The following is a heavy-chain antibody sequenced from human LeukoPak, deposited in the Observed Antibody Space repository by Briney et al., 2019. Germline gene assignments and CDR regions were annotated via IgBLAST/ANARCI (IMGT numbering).Heavy chain of an antibody. CDR2: ISGSGGST. V-gene: IGHV3-23*01. J-gene: IGHJ4*02. CDR1: GFTFSSYS. CDR3: AKGAGDNMVRGATLFDY. Sequence: GGSLRLSCAASGFTFSSYSMNWVRQAPGKGLEWVSAISGSGGSTYYADSVKGRFTISRDNSKNTLYLQMNSLRAEDTAVYYCAKGAGDNMVRGATLFDYWGQGTLVTVSS. D-gene: IGHD3-10*01.